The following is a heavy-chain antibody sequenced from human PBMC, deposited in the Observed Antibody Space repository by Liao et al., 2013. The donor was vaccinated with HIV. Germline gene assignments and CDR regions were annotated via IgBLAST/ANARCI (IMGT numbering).Heavy chain of an antibody. V-gene: IGHV4-39*07. J-gene: IGHJ6*03. CDR2: IYYSGST. CDR1: GGSISRSTYY. CDR3: ARVFRDFYYYMDV. D-gene: IGHD3-10*01. Sequence: QLQLQESGPGLVKPSETLSLTCTVSGGSISRSTYYWGWIRQPPGKGLEWIGSIYYSGSTYYNASLKSRVTISVDTSKNQFSLKLSSVTAADTAVYYCARVFRDFYYYMDVWGKGTTVTVSS.